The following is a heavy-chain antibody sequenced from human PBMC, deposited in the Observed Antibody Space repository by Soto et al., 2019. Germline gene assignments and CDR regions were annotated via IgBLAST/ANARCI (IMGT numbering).Heavy chain of an antibody. Sequence: SETLALTCAASGYSISSGYYWGWIRQPPGKGLEWIGSIYHSGSTYYNPSLKSRVTISVDTSKNQFSLKLSSVTAADTAVYYCARDYYDRSGNRRFDPWGQGTLVTVSS. CDR2: IYHSGST. D-gene: IGHD3-22*01. CDR1: GYSISSGYY. V-gene: IGHV4-38-2*02. CDR3: ARDYYDRSGNRRFDP. J-gene: IGHJ5*02.